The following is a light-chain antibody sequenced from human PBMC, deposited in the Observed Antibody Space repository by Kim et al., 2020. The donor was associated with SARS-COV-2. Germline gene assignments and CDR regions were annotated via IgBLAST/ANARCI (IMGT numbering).Light chain of an antibody. Sequence: VSPGHRATLSCRPSQSVSSKLAWYQHKPGQAPRLLIYGASTRATGVPARFSGSGSGTEFTLTISRLQSEDFAVYYCQHYNNWPLTFGGGTKVDIK. J-gene: IGKJ4*01. CDR3: QHYNNWPLT. CDR1: QSVSSK. CDR2: GAS. V-gene: IGKV3-15*01.